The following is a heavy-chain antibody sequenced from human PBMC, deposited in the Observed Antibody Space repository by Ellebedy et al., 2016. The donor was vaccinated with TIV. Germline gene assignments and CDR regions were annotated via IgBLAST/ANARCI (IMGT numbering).Heavy chain of an antibody. CDR3: ARTHNPELNDYDAFDI. J-gene: IGHJ3*02. V-gene: IGHV3-30-3*01. Sequence: GESLKISXAASGFTFSSYAMHWVRQAPGKGLEWVAVISYDGSNKYYADSVKGRFTISRDNSKNTLYLQMNSLRAEDTAMYYCARTHNPELNDYDAFDIWGQGTMVTVSS. D-gene: IGHD1-1*01. CDR2: ISYDGSNK. CDR1: GFTFSSYA.